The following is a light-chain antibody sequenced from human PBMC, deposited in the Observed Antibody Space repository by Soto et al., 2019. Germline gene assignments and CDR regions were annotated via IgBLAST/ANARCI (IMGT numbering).Light chain of an antibody. CDR1: QSVGGS. V-gene: IGKV3-11*01. Sequence: TVLTQSPCTLSLSPGERATLSCRASQSVGGSLAWYQQKPGQAPRLLIYDASNRATGIPARFSGSGSGTEFTLTISSLQSEDFAVYYCQQYRNWPRTFGQGTKVDIK. J-gene: IGKJ1*01. CDR2: DAS. CDR3: QQYRNWPRT.